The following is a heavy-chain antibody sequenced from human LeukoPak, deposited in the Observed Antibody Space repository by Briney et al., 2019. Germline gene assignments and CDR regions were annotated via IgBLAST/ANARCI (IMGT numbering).Heavy chain of an antibody. CDR1: GGSISSGDYY. V-gene: IGHV4-30-4*01. D-gene: IGHD2-2*01. Sequence: SQTLSLTCTVSGGSISSGDYYWSWIRQPPGKGLEWIGYIYYSGSTYYNPSLKSRVTISVDTSKNQFSLKLSSVTAADTAVYYCAVVDETNQCGGMAVWGQGTTVTVSS. CDR3: AVVDETNQCGGMAV. CDR2: IYYSGST. J-gene: IGHJ6*02.